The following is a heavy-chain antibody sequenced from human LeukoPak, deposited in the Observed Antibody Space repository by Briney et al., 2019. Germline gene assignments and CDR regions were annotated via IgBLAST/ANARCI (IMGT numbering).Heavy chain of an antibody. Sequence: SETMSLTCTVSGGSISSSGYYWGLIRQPPGKGLEWIGYIYYSGSTNYNPSLKSRVTISVDTSKNQFSLKLSSVTAADTAVYYCARESCSGGSCYSGGFDYWGQGTLVTVSS. CDR2: IYYSGST. CDR1: GGSISSSGYY. CDR3: ARESCSGGSCYSGGFDY. V-gene: IGHV4-61*08. J-gene: IGHJ4*02. D-gene: IGHD2-15*01.